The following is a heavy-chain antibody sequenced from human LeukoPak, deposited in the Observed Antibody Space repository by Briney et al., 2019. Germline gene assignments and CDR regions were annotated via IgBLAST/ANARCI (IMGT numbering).Heavy chain of an antibody. J-gene: IGHJ4*02. D-gene: IGHD2-2*01. V-gene: IGHV3-30*02. Sequence: GGSLRLSCAASGFTFSSYGMHWVRQAPGVGLEWVAFIRYDGSNKYYADSVKGRFTISRDNSKNTLYLQMNSLRAEDTAVYYCANTVVPAANTDYWGQGTLVTVSS. CDR1: GFTFSSYG. CDR3: ANTVVPAANTDY. CDR2: IRYDGSNK.